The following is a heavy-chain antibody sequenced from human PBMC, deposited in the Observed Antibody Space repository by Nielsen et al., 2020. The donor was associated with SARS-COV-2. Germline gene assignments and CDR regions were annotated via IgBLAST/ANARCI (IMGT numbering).Heavy chain of an antibody. J-gene: IGHJ3*02. V-gene: IGHV3-15*01. Sequence: VRQAPGKGLEWVGRIKSKTDGGTTDYAAPVKGRFTISRDDSKNTLYLQMNSLKTEDTAVYYCTTRSYDSSGYYDSDAFDIWGQGTMVTVSS. CDR3: TTRSYDSSGYYDSDAFDI. CDR2: IKSKTDGGTT. D-gene: IGHD3-22*01.